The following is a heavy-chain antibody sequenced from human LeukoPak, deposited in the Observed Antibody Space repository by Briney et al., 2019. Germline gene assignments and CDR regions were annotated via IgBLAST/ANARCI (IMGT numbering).Heavy chain of an antibody. CDR3: AKAGDRSSSSFSDY. V-gene: IGHV3-23*01. CDR1: GFTFSSYA. J-gene: IGHJ4*02. D-gene: IGHD6-6*01. CDR2: ISGSGGST. Sequence: PGGSLRLSCAASGFTFSSYAMSWVRQAPGKGLEWVSAISGSGGSTYYADPVKGRFTISRDNSKNTLYLQMNSLRAEDTAVYYCAKAGDRSSSSFSDYWGQGTLVTVSS.